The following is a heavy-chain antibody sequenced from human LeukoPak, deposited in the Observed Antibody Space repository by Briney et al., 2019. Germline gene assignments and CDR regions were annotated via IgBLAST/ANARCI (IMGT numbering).Heavy chain of an antibody. V-gene: IGHV4-59*01. CDR3: ARQEGLLWFGEPGGVFDY. CDR2: LHYSGST. J-gene: IGHJ4*02. D-gene: IGHD3-10*01. Sequence: SETLSLTCAVSGGSISSYYWSWIRQPPGKGLEWIGYLHYSGSTNYNPSLKSRVTISVDTSKNQFSLKLSSVTAADTAVYYCARQEGLLWFGEPGGVFDYWGQGTLVTVSS. CDR1: GGSISSYY.